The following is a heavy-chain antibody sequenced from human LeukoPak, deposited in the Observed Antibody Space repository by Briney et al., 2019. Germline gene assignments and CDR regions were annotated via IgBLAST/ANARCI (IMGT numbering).Heavy chain of an antibody. CDR2: ISAYNGNT. CDR1: GYTFPNYG. D-gene: IGHD6-19*01. CDR3: ARDVGWLEESHYFDY. J-gene: IGHJ4*02. Sequence: ASVKVSCKASGYTFPNYGITWVRQAPGQGLEWMGWISAYNGNTKYAQKLQGRVTMTTDTSTSTAYMELRSLRSDDTAVYYCARDVGWLEESHYFDYWGQGTLVTVSS. V-gene: IGHV1-18*01.